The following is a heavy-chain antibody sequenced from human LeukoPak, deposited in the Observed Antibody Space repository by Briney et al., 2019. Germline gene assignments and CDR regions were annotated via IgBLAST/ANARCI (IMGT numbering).Heavy chain of an antibody. V-gene: IGHV5-51*01. J-gene: IGHJ6*02. D-gene: IGHD3-10*01. CDR1: GNSFTTHW. CDR2: IYPGDSDT. Sequence: GESLKISCKGSGNSFTTHWIGWVRQMPGKGLKWMGIIYPGDSDTRYSPSFQGQVTISVDKSISTAYLQWSSLKASDTAMYYCASHLWFPNYYYGMDVWGQGTTVTVSS. CDR3: ASHLWFPNYYYGMDV.